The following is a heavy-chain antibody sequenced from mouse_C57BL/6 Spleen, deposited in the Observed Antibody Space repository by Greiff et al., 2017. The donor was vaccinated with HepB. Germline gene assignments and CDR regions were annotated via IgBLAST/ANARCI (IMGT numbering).Heavy chain of an antibody. CDR2: INPNNGGT. V-gene: IGHV1-22*01. CDR1: GYTFTDYN. J-gene: IGHJ3*01. D-gene: IGHD4-1*01. CDR3: ARHWDWFAY. Sequence: EVKLMESGPELVKPGASVKMSCKASGYTFTDYNMHWVKQSHGKSLEWIGYINPNNGGTSYNQKFKGKATLTVNKSSSTAYMELRSLTSEDSAVYYCARHWDWFAYWGQGTLVTVSA.